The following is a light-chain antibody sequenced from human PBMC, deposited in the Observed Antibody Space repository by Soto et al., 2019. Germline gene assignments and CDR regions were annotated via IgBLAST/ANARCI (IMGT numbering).Light chain of an antibody. CDR3: QQRSNRIT. J-gene: IGKJ5*01. CDR1: QSVAGS. Sequence: EFVLTQSPATLSLSPGERAILSCRASQSVAGSLAWYQQNPGQAPRLLIYDISTRAAAIPARFSGSGSGTDFALTVSSLEPEDFALYYCQQRSNRITFGQGTRLEIK. V-gene: IGKV3-11*01. CDR2: DIS.